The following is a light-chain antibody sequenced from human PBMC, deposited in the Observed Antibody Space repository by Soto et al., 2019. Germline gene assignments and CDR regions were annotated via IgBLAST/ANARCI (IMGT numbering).Light chain of an antibody. CDR1: QSVLYSSNNKNY. CDR2: WVS. Sequence: DIVMTQSPDSLAVSLGERATINCKSSQSVLYSSNNKNYLAWYQQRPGQPPKLLIYWVSTRESGVPDRFSGSGSGTDFTLTITSLQAEDVAVYYCQQYESTPPTFGQGTKVEIK. V-gene: IGKV4-1*01. J-gene: IGKJ2*01. CDR3: QQYESTPPT.